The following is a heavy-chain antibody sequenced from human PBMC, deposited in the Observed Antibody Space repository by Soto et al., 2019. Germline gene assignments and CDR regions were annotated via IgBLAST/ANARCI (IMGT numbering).Heavy chain of an antibody. CDR3: ARGRRVTTVIAPIDY. V-gene: IGHV3-33*01. D-gene: IGHD4-17*01. CDR2: IWSDGGNI. Sequence: GGSLRLSCVASRFTFSNYGMHWVRQAPGKGLEWVAVIWSDGGNIYYADSVKGRFSISRDNSKNTLYLQMNSLRAEDTAVYYCARGRRVTTVIAPIDYWGQGALVTVSS. J-gene: IGHJ4*02. CDR1: RFTFSNYG.